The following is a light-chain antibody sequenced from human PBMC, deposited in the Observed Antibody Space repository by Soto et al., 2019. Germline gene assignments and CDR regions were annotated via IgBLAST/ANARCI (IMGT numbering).Light chain of an antibody. V-gene: IGKV3-20*01. Sequence: VLTQSPGTLSLSPLERSTLSFISTLRLSSSYFAWYQQKPGQAPRLLIYGASTRATGIPARFSGSGSGTDFTLTISRLEPEDFAVYYCQQYAKAPLTFGQGTKVDIK. J-gene: IGKJ1*01. CDR3: QQYAKAPLT. CDR2: GAS. CDR1: LRLSSSY.